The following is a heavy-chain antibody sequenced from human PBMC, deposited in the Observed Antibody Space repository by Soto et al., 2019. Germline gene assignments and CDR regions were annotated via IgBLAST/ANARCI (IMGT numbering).Heavy chain of an antibody. CDR2: IKQDGGER. D-gene: IGHD3-22*01. CDR3: ARDYAYYDSSGSDAFDI. Sequence: QPGGSLRLSCAASGFTFRSSWMGWVRQAPGKGLEWVANIKQDGGERNYLDSVKGRFTISRDNAENSLFLQMNSLRAEDTAVYYCARDYAYYDSSGSDAFDIWGQGTMVTVSS. V-gene: IGHV3-7*01. CDR1: GFTFRSSW. J-gene: IGHJ3*02.